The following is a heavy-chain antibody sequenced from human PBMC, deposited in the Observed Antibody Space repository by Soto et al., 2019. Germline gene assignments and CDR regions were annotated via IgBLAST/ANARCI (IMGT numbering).Heavy chain of an antibody. Sequence: QVQLVQSGAEVKKPGASVKVSCKASGYTFTRYDINWVRLATGQGLEWMGWMNPNSGNTAYAQKFQGRVTMTRNTSISTAYMELSRLISEDTALYSCARLQQDYAVAWGQGTLVTVSS. CDR1: GYTFTRYD. CDR2: MNPNSGNT. CDR3: ARLQQDYAVA. V-gene: IGHV1-8*01. D-gene: IGHD3-16*01. J-gene: IGHJ5*02.